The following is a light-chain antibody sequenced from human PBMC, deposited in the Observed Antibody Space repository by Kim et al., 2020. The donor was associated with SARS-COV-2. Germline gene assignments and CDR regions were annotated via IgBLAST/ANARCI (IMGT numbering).Light chain of an antibody. J-gene: IGKJ3*01. CDR2: GAS. CDR1: QSVSSN. Sequence: SPGARATLSCRASQSVSSNLAWYQQTPGQAPRLLIYGASTRATGIPARFSGSGSGTEFTLTISSLQSEDFAVYYCQQYNNWPPFTLGPGTKVDIK. V-gene: IGKV3-15*01. CDR3: QQYNNWPPFT.